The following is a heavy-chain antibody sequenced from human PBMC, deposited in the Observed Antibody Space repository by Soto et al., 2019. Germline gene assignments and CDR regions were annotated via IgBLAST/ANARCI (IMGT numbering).Heavy chain of an antibody. Sequence: GGSLRLSCAASGFTFSDYYMSWIRQAPGKGLEWVSYISSSGSTIYYADSVKGRFTISRDNAKNSLYLQMNSLRAEDTAVYYCARGYGDYPYYYYYMDVWGKGTTVTVSS. CDR3: ARGYGDYPYYYYYMDV. V-gene: IGHV3-11*01. J-gene: IGHJ6*03. D-gene: IGHD4-17*01. CDR2: ISSSGSTI. CDR1: GFTFSDYY.